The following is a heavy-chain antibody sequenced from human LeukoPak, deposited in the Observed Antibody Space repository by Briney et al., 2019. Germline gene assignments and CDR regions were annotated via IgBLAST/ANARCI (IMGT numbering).Heavy chain of an antibody. D-gene: IGHD3-9*01. CDR3: ARDFPRYDILTGYYYYYYMDV. CDR1: GFTFSGYY. J-gene: IGHJ6*03. V-gene: IGHV1-46*01. CDR2: INPSGGST. Sequence: ASVKVSCKASGFTFSGYYLQWVRQAPGQGLEWMGIINPSGGSTSYAQKFQGRVTMTRDMSTSTVYMELSSLRSEDTAVYYCARDFPRYDILTGYYYYYYMDVWGKGTTVTVSS.